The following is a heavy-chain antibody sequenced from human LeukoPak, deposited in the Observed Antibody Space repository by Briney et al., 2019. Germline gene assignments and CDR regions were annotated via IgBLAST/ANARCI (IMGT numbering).Heavy chain of an antibody. Sequence: GASAKVSCKASGYTFTSYDINWVRQATGQGLEWMGWMNPNSGNTGYAQKFQGRVTMTRNTSISTAYMELSSLRSEDTAVYYCARGCDSSGYYWFDPWGQGTLVTVSS. J-gene: IGHJ5*02. CDR1: GYTFTSYD. V-gene: IGHV1-8*01. CDR3: ARGCDSSGYYWFDP. D-gene: IGHD3-22*01. CDR2: MNPNSGNT.